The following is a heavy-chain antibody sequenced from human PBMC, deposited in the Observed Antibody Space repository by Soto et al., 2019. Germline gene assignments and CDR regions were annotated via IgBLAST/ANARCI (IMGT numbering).Heavy chain of an antibody. CDR1: GGYCIDYD. CDR2: INHSGST. D-gene: IGHD3-10*01. Sequence: LTRAVYGGYCIDYDGSWIRKPPGKGLEWIGEINHSGSTNYNPSLKSRVTISVDTSKNQFSLKLSSVTAADTAVYYCARIMVRGVIRHFDYWGQGTLVTVSS. J-gene: IGHJ4*02. CDR3: ARIMVRGVIRHFDY. V-gene: IGHV4-34*01.